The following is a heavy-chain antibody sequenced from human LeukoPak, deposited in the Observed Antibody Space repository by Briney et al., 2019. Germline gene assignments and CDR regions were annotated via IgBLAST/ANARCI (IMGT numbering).Heavy chain of an antibody. D-gene: IGHD1-26*01. V-gene: IGHV3-74*01. CDR3: ARRPWELLWGYYFDY. CDR2: INSDGSST. CDR1: GFTFSSYW. J-gene: IGHJ4*02. Sequence: GGSLRLSCAASGFTFSSYWMHWVRQAPGKGLVWVSRINSDGSSTSYADSVKGRFTTSRDNAKNSLYLQMNSLRAEDTAVYYCARRPWELLWGYYFDYWGQGTLVTVSS.